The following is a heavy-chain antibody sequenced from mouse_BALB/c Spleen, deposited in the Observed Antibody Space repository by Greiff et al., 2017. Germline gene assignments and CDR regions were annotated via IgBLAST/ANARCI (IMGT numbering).Heavy chain of an antibody. V-gene: IGHV3-2*02. CDR2: ISYSGST. Sequence: VQLQQSGPGLVKPSQSLSLTCTVTGYSITSDYAWNWIRQFPGNKLEWMGYISYSGSTSYNPSLKSRISITRDTSKNQFFLQLNSVTTEDTATYYCAIYYGNFDYWGQGTTLTVSS. D-gene: IGHD2-1*01. CDR3: AIYYGNFDY. CDR1: GYSITSDYA. J-gene: IGHJ2*01.